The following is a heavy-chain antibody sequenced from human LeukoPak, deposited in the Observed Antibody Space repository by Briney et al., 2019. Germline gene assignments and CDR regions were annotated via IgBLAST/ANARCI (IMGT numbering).Heavy chain of an antibody. D-gene: IGHD5-18*01. J-gene: IGHJ6*03. CDR2: IIPIFGTA. V-gene: IGHV1-69*05. Sequence: SVKVSCKASGCTFSSYAISWVRQAPGQGLEWMGGIIPIFGTANYAQKFQGRVTITTDESTSTAYMELSSLRSEDTAVYYCARDPLEAAMAPYYYYYMDVWGKGTTVTVSS. CDR3: ARDPLEAAMAPYYYYYMDV. CDR1: GCTFSSYA.